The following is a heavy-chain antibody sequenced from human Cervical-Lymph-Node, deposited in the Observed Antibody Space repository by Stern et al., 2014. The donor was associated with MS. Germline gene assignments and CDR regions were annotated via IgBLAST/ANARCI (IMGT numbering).Heavy chain of an antibody. D-gene: IGHD6-13*01. CDR1: GFSLSTSGVG. V-gene: IGHV2-5*02. J-gene: IGHJ4*02. Sequence: QVTLRESGPTLVKPTQTLTLTCTFSGFSLSTSGVGVGWIRQPPGKALEWLALIYLDDDKRYRPSLKSRLTITKDASKNQVVLTMTNMDPVDTATYYCAHRRYTSSWYGMDYFDYWGQGTLVTVSS. CDR2: IYLDDDK. CDR3: AHRRYTSSWYGMDYFDY.